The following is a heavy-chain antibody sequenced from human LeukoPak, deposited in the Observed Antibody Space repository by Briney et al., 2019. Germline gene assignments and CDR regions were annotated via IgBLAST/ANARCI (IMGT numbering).Heavy chain of an antibody. J-gene: IGHJ4*02. CDR1: GFTVSSNY. V-gene: IGHV3-66*01. CDR3: ARALLYSSSWYSFDY. CDR2: IYSGGST. Sequence: GGSLRLSCAASGFTVSSNYMSWVRQAPGKGLEWVSVIYSGGSTYYADSVKGRFTISRDNSKNTLYLQMNSLRAEDTAVYYCARALLYSSSWYSFDYWGQGTLVTVSS. D-gene: IGHD6-13*01.